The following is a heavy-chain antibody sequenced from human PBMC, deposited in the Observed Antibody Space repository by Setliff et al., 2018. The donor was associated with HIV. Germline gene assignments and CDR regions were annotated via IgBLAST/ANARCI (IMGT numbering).Heavy chain of an antibody. V-gene: IGHV1-8*02. CDR2: MNPNSGNT. CDR3: ARGRYCTTLSCPYYFDY. J-gene: IGHJ4*02. D-gene: IGHD2-8*01. CDR1: GYTFTSND. Sequence: ASVKVSCKASGYTFTSNDINWVRQATGQGLEWMGWMNPNSGNTGYAQKFQGRVTMTRNTSISTVYMELNSLRSEGTAVYYCARGRYCTTLSCPYYFDYWGQGTLVTVSS.